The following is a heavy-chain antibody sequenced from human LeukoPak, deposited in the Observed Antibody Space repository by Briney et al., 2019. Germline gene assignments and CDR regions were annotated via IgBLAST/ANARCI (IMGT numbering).Heavy chain of an antibody. J-gene: IGHJ6*03. CDR1: GFTFDDYA. CDR2: ICGDGGST. D-gene: IGHD6-13*01. V-gene: IGHV3-43*02. CDR3: ATNPAAAAQSYYYYYYMDV. Sequence: GGSLRLSCAASGFTFDDYAMHWVRQAPGKGLEWVPLICGDGGSTYYADSVKGRFTISRDNSKNSLYLQMNSLRTEDTALYYCATNPAAAAQSYYYYYYMDVWGKGTTVTVSS.